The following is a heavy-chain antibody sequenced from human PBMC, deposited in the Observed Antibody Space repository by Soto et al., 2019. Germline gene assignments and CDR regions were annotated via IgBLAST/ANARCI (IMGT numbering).Heavy chain of an antibody. Sequence: EVQLLESGGGLVQPGGSLRLSCAASGFTFSSYAMSWVRQAPGKGLEWVSGISGSGGSTYYADSVKGRFTISRDNSKNTRYRQMNSLRGGDTAVYYGGKGGQRGGGGNFDYWGQGTLVTVSS. D-gene: IGHD6-25*01. V-gene: IGHV3-23*01. CDR2: ISGSGGST. CDR1: GFTFSSYA. J-gene: IGHJ4*02. CDR3: GKGGQRGGGGNFDY.